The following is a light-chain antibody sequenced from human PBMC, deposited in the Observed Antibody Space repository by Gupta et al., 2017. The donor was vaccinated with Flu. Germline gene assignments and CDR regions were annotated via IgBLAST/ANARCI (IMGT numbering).Light chain of an antibody. CDR3: CSYEVLRDSQV. V-gene: IGLV2-23*01. J-gene: IGLJ2*01. CDR2: DDN. Sequence: QSALRPPASVSGSPGPSITISCTGTSSDVGGYNLFSWYQQYPGKAPKRLMDDDNKRPSGVSNRFSCYKAGNTASPKIXGXQSDDEXDYYCCSYEVLRDSQVCGGGTKMTVL. CDR1: SSDVGGYNL.